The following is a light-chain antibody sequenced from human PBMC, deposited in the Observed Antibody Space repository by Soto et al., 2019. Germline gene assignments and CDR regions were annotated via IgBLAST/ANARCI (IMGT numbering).Light chain of an antibody. CDR3: QQYENLPT. CDR2: AAS. J-gene: IGKJ5*01. CDR1: QSISNW. Sequence: DITLTQSPSTLSASLGDSVTITCRASQSISNWLAWYQQKPGKAPKLLIYAASTLQSGVPSRFRGSGSGTDFTFTISRLKPEDIATYDCQQYENLPTFGQGTRLEI. V-gene: IGKV1-5*01.